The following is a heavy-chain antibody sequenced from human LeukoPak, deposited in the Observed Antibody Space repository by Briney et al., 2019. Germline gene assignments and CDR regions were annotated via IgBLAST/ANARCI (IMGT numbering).Heavy chain of an antibody. V-gene: IGHV3-23*01. J-gene: IGHJ4*02. D-gene: IGHD4/OR15-4a*01. CDR3: AKDPRWASDYDDY. CDR1: GFTFSSSA. Sequence: GGSLRLSCAASGFTFSSSAMNWVRQAPGKGLEWVSGVSGSGDMTYYADSVKGRFTISRDNSKNTLYLQMNSLRAEDTAVYYCAKDPRWASDYDDYWGQGTLVTVSS. CDR2: VSGSGDMT.